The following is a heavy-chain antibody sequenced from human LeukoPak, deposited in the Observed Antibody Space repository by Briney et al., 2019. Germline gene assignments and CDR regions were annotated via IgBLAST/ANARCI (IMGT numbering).Heavy chain of an antibody. J-gene: IGHJ4*02. D-gene: IGHD5-12*01. CDR1: GGSISSYY. Sequence: PSETLSLTCTVSGGSISSYYWSWIRQPPGKGLEWIGYIYYSGSTNYNPSLKSRVTISVDTSKNQFSLKLSSVTAADTAVYYCARSRYSGYDFRGQGILVTVSS. CDR3: ARSRYSGYDF. CDR2: IYYSGST. V-gene: IGHV4-59*01.